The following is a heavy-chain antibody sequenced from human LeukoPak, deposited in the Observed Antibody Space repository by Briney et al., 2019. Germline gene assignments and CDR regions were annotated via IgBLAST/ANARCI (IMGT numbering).Heavy chain of an antibody. CDR3: ARGLWFGVPGAFDI. V-gene: IGHV4-34*01. D-gene: IGHD3-10*01. Sequence: SETLSLTCAVYGGSFSGYYWSWLSQPPGKGLEWIGEINHSGITNYNPSLKSRATMSVDTSKNQLSLKVTSVTAADTAVYYCARGLWFGVPGAFDIWGQGTMVTVSS. CDR2: INHSGIT. J-gene: IGHJ3*02. CDR1: GGSFSGYY.